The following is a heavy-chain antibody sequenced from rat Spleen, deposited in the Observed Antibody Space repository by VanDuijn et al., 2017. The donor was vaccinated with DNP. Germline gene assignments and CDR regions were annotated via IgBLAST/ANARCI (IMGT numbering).Heavy chain of an antibody. D-gene: IGHD1-11*01. J-gene: IGHJ2*01. Sequence: EVYLVETGGGLVQPGRSLKLSCVASGFTFSSYWMYWIRQAPTKGLEWVASISSSGGTIYYRDSVKGRFTVSRDNAKNTLYLQMNSLKSEDTATYYCTTDFERGYWGQGVMVTVSS. CDR2: ISSSGGTI. CDR3: TTDFERGY. CDR1: GFTFSSYW. V-gene: IGHV5-58*01.